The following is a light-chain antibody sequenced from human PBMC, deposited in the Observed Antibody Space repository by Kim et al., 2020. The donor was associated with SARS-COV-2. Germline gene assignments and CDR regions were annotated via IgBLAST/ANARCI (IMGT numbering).Light chain of an antibody. CDR2: SNN. CDR3: AAWDDSLNVWV. J-gene: IGLJ3*02. V-gene: IGLV1-44*01. Sequence: ELTQPPSASGTPGQRVTISCSGSSSNIGSNTVNWYQQLPGTAPKLLIYSNNQRPSGVPDRFSGSKSGTSASLAISGLQSEDEADYYCAAWDDSLNVWVFGGGTKVTVL. CDR1: SSNIGSNT.